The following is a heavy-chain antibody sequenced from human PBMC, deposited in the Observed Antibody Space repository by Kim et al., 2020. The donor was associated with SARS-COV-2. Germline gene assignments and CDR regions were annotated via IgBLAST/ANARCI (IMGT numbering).Heavy chain of an antibody. CDR2: INNDGSST. CDR3: ARVSSPIQLWSH. J-gene: IGHJ4*02. V-gene: IGHV3-74*01. D-gene: IGHD5-18*01. Sequence: GGSLRLSCAASGFTFSSYWMHWVRQAPGKGLVWVSRINNDGSSTSYADSVKGRFTIPRDNAKNTLYLQMNSLRAEDTAVYYCARVSSPIQLWSHWGQGTLVTVSS. CDR1: GFTFSSYW.